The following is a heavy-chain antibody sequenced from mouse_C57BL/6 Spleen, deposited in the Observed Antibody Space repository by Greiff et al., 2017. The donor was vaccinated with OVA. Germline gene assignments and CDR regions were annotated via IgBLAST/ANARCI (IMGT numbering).Heavy chain of an antibody. CDR3: AYYDYDEEFAY. D-gene: IGHD2-4*01. J-gene: IGHJ3*01. V-gene: IGHV1-55*01. CDR2: IYPGSGST. CDR1: GYTFTSYW. Sequence: QVQLKQPGAELVKPGASVKMSCKASGYTFTSYWITWVKQRPGQGLEWIGDIYPGSGSTNYNEKFKSKATLTVDTSSSTAYMQLSSLPSEDSAVYYCAYYDYDEEFAYWGQGTLVTVSA.